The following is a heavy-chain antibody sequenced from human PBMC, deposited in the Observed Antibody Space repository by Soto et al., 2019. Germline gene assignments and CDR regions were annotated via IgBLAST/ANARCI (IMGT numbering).Heavy chain of an antibody. Sequence: EVQMLESGGGLLRPGGSLRLSCVASGFTFSTYTMSWVRQAPGKGLEWVSVISGSAGSSGPSYADTVQGRFTISRDNARNTQYLQMNSLRGEDTAMYYCAKARCSTPNCYVREYWGQGTRVTVSS. D-gene: IGHD2-2*01. CDR3: AKARCSTPNCYVREY. CDR1: GFTFSTYT. CDR2: ISGSAGSSGP. V-gene: IGHV3-23*01. J-gene: IGHJ4*02.